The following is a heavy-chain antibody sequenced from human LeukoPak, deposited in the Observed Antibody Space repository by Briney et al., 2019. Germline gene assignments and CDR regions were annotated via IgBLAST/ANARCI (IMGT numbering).Heavy chain of an antibody. J-gene: IGHJ6*03. D-gene: IGHD3-16*01. V-gene: IGHV6-1*01. CDR1: GDTVFSIGAA. CDR3: ARGPYLMGYYYMDV. CDR2: TYYSSKWYN. Sequence: SQTLSLTCGISGDTVFSIGAAWNWIRQSPSRGLEWLGRTYYSSKWYNDYAVSVKSRVTINPDTSKNQISLQLNSVTPEDTAVYYCARGPYLMGYYYMDVWGKGTTVTVSS.